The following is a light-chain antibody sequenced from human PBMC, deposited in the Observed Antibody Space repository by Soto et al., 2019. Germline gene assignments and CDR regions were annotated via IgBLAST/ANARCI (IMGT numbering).Light chain of an antibody. J-gene: IGKJ4*01. Sequence: DIQMTQSPSSLSASVGDRVTITCRASQDISNYLNWYQKKPGKVPKLLIYAASTLQSGVPSRFSASGSGTDFNFTISSLQTEDIATYYCQQYDNLTLTFGGGTKLDIK. V-gene: IGKV1-33*01. CDR3: QQYDNLTLT. CDR2: AAS. CDR1: QDISNY.